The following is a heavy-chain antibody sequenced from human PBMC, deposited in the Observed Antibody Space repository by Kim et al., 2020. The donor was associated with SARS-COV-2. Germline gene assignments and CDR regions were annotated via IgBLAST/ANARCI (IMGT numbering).Heavy chain of an antibody. CDR1: GFTFTSSA. J-gene: IGHJ6*02. Sequence: SVKVSCKASGFTFTSSAMQWVRQARGQRLEWIGWIVVGSGNTNYAQKFQERVTITRDMSTSTAYMELSSLRSEDTAVYYCAAEVLVRGVTRPIGMDVWGQGTTVTVSS. D-gene: IGHD3-10*01. CDR2: IVVGSGNT. V-gene: IGHV1-58*02. CDR3: AAEVLVRGVTRPIGMDV.